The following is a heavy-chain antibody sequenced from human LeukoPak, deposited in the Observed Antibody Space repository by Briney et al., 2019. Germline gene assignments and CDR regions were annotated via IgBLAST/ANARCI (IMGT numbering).Heavy chain of an antibody. J-gene: IGHJ4*02. Sequence: PGGSLRLSCAASGFTFSSHRVDWVRQAPGKGLEWVSYISRSSSNTYYADSVKGRFTVSRDNDKNSLYLQMNSLRDDVTAVYYSTRDVQRREDYWGQGTLVTVSS. V-gene: IGHV3-48*02. CDR1: GFTFSSHR. CDR2: ISRSSSNT. CDR3: TRDVQRREDY.